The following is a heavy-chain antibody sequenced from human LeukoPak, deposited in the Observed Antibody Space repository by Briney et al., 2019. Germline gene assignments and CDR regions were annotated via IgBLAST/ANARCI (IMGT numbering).Heavy chain of an antibody. D-gene: IGHD6-25*01. CDR3: ACLEAAAT. CDR1: GFTFSSYG. CDR2: ITGSGGTT. V-gene: IGHV3-23*01. J-gene: IGHJ4*02. Sequence: PGGSLRLSCAASGFTFSSYGMSWVRQAPGKGPQWVSAITGSGGTTYYADSVKGRFTISRDNAKNTLYLQMNSLRAEDTAVYYCACLEAAATGGQGTLVTVSS.